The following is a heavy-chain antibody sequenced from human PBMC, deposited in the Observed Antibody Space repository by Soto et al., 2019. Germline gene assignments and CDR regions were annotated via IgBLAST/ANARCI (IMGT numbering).Heavy chain of an antibody. D-gene: IGHD3-10*01. J-gene: IGHJ5*02. Sequence: PSETLSLTCAVYGWSFSGYYWSWIRQPPGKGLEWIGEIFHSGSANYNPSLKSRVTVSLDTSNNQFSLKLNSVTAADTAVYYCARKYYFGSGSYSPWGQGTLVTVSS. CDR2: IFHSGSA. CDR1: GWSFSGYY. CDR3: ARKYYFGSGSYSP. V-gene: IGHV4-34*12.